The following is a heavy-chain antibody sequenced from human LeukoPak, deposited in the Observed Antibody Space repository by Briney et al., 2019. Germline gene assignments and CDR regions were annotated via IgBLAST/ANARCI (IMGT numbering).Heavy chain of an antibody. CDR1: GGSISSGDYY. CDR3: ARGHTVTEFDY. D-gene: IGHD4-17*01. Sequence: SQTLSLTCTLSGGSISSGDYYWSWIRQPPGKGLEWIGYIYYSGSTYYNPSLKSRVTISVDTSKNQFSLKLSSVTAADTAVYYCARGHTVTEFDYWGQGTLVTVSS. J-gene: IGHJ4*02. CDR2: IYYSGST. V-gene: IGHV4-30-4*01.